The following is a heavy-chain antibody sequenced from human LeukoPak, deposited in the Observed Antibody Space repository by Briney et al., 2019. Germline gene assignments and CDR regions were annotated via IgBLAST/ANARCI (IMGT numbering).Heavy chain of an antibody. CDR3: AGGAVATSYYYYMDV. CDR1: GFTFSSYV. J-gene: IGHJ6*03. V-gene: IGHV3-7*04. CDR2: IKQDGSEK. D-gene: IGHD5-12*01. Sequence: GGTLRLSCAASGFTFSSYVMSWVRQAPGKGLEWVANIKQDGSEKYYVDSVKGRFTISRDNAKNSLYLQMNSLRAEDTAVYYCAGGAVATSYYYYMDVWGKGTTVTVSS.